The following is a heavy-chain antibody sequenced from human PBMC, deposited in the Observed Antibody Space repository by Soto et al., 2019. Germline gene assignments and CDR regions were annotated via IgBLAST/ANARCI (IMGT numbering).Heavy chain of an antibody. CDR3: AGGYCSGGSCYALPVDY. CDR1: GGTFSSYA. V-gene: IGHV1-69*01. D-gene: IGHD2-15*01. J-gene: IGHJ4*02. Sequence: QVQLVQSGAEVKKPGSSVKVSCKASGGTFSSYAISWVRQAPGQGLEWMGGIIPIFGTANYAQKFQGRVTITADESTSTAHMELSSLRFEDTAVYYCAGGYCSGGSCYALPVDYWGQGTLVTVSS. CDR2: IIPIFGTA.